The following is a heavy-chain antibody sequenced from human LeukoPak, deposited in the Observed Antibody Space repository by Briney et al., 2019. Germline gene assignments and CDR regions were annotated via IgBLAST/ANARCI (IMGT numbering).Heavy chain of an antibody. V-gene: IGHV4-39*01. Sequence: SETLSLTCTISGGSISSSSYYWGWIRQPPGKGLEWIGSIYYTGSTFYNPSLKSRVTISVDTSKNQFSLKLSSVTAADTAVYYCARRGPPRTLLRGVKSGWFDPWGQGTLVTVSS. J-gene: IGHJ5*02. CDR3: ARRGPPRTLLRGVKSGWFDP. CDR1: GGSISSSSYY. CDR2: IYYTGST. D-gene: IGHD3-10*01.